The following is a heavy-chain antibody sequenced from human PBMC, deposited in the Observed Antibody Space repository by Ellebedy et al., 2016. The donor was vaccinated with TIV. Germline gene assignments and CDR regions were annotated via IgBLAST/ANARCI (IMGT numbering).Heavy chain of an antibody. Sequence: MPSETLSLTCAISGDSVSSNSAAWNWIRQSPSRGLEWLGRTYYRSKWYNDYAVSVKSRITINPDTSKNQFSLQLNSVTPEDTAVYYCARDPLEAVAGTGWFDPWGQGTLVTVSS. CDR1: GDSVSSNSAA. D-gene: IGHD6-19*01. J-gene: IGHJ5*02. V-gene: IGHV6-1*01. CDR2: TYYRSKWYN. CDR3: ARDPLEAVAGTGWFDP.